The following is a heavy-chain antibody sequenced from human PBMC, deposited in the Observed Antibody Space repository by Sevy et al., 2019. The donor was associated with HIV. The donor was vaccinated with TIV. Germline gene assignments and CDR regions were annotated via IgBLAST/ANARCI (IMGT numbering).Heavy chain of an antibody. CDR3: AIKITMIRGDQGAFDY. CDR2: ISVSGYFT. Sequence: GGSLRLSCADSGFTFSNYAMAWVRQAPGKGLEWVSAISVSGYFTYYADSVRGRFTVSRDKSKNTLFLQMNSLRAEDTAVYYCAIKITMIRGDQGAFDYWGQGTLVTVSS. J-gene: IGHJ4*02. V-gene: IGHV3-23*01. D-gene: IGHD3-10*01. CDR1: GFTFSNYA.